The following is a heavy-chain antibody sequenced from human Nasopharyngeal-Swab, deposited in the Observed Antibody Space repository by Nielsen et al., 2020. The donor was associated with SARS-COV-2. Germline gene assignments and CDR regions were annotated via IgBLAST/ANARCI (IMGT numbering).Heavy chain of an antibody. V-gene: IGHV4-39*01. Sequence: GSLRLSCTVSGSSISSSSYYWGWIRQPPGKWLEWIGSIYYSGSTYYNPSLKSRVTVSVDTSKNQFSLKLNSVTAADTAMYYCARQWYCSGGSCYPPGAFDIWGQGTMVTVSS. CDR1: GSSISSSSYY. CDR2: IYYSGST. J-gene: IGHJ3*02. CDR3: ARQWYCSGGSCYPPGAFDI. D-gene: IGHD2-15*01.